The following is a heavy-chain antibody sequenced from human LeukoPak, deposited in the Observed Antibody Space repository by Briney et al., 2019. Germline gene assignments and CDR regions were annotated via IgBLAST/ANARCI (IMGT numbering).Heavy chain of an antibody. V-gene: IGHV1-8*03. CDR2: MNPNSGNT. CDR3: ARELIKAAAGPYDY. J-gene: IGHJ4*02. CDR1: GYTFTSYD. D-gene: IGHD6-13*01. Sequence: ASVKVSCKASGYTFTSYDINWVRQATGQGLEWMGWMNPNSGNTGYAQKFQGRVTITRNTSISTAYMELSSLRSEDTAVYYCARELIKAAAGPYDYWGQGTLVTVSS.